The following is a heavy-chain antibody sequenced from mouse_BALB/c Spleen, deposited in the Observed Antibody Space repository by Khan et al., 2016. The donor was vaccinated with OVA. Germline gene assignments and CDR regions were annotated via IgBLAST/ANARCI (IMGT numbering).Heavy chain of an antibody. V-gene: IGHV9-3-1*01. CDR1: GYTLTDYG. CDR2: INTYTGEA. CDR3: SRSNGNYLFAY. J-gene: IGHJ3*01. Sequence: QIQLVQSGPELKKPGETVKISCKASGYTLTDYGMNWVKQAPGKGLKWMGWINTYTGEATYADDFKGRFAFSLETSASTAYLQINIHKTEYTATYFCSRSNGNYLFAYWGQGTLVTVSA. D-gene: IGHD2-1*01.